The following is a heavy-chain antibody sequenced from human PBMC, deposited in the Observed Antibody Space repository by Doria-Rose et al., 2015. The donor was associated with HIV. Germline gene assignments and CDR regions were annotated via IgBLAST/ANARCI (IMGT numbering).Heavy chain of an antibody. Sequence: GAEVKKPGSSVRVSCKASGGTFSNSGINWVRQAPGQGLQWMGRIIPKIGTPNYAQIFQDRLTITADESTSTAYLQLIDLTSEDTAIYFCGVGGHSESHHYLDSGARERWSPSPQ. CDR2: IIPKIGTP. D-gene: IGHD1-26*01. CDR3: GVGGHSESHHYLDS. V-gene: IGHV1-69*11. J-gene: IGHJ4*02. CDR1: GGTFSNSG.